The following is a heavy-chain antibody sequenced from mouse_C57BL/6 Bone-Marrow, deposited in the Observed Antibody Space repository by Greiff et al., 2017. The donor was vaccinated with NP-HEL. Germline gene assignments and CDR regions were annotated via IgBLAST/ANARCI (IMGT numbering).Heavy chain of an antibody. CDR3: AINYYGAY. CDR2: ISSGGSYT. V-gene: IGHV5-6*01. Sequence: DVQLVESGGDLVKPGGSLKLSCAASGFTFSSYGMSWVRQTPDKRLEWVATISSGGSYTYYPDSVKGRFTISRDNAKNTLYLQMSSLKSEDTAMYYCAINYYGAYWGQGTTLTVSS. J-gene: IGHJ2*01. CDR1: GFTFSSYG.